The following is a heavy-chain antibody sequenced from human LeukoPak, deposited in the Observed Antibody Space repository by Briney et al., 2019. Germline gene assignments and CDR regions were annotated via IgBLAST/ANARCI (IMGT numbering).Heavy chain of an antibody. D-gene: IGHD3-22*01. V-gene: IGHV3-66*01. CDR2: IYSGGST. CDR3: ARVSSGYRSFDY. Sequence: GGSLRLSCAASGFTVSSNYMSWVRQAPGKGLEWVSVIYSGGSTYYADSVKGRFTISRDNSKNTLYLQMNSLRAEDTAVYYCARVSSGYRSFDYWGQGTLVTVSS. CDR1: GFTVSSNY. J-gene: IGHJ4*02.